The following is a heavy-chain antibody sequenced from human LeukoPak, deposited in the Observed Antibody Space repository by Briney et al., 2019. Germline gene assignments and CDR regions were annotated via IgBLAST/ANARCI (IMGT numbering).Heavy chain of an antibody. CDR3: AVDKSWSFPL. J-gene: IGHJ4*02. D-gene: IGHD1-26*01. V-gene: IGHV3-7*01. CDR2: IKPDGSEK. CDR1: AFTLSSDW. Sequence: GGSLRLSCAASAFTLSSDWMTWVRQAPGKGLEWVATIKPDGSEKYYVDSLKGRFTISRDNARNSVYLQMNSPRVEDTAVYHCAVDKSWSFPLWGQGTLVTVSS.